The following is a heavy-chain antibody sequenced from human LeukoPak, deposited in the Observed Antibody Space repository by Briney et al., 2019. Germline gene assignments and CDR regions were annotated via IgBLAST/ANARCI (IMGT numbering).Heavy chain of an antibody. CDR3: ANLAGIAADDTAIFDY. Sequence: GGSLRLSCAASGFTFSRYGMHWVRQAPGKGLEWVAVISYDGSNKYYADSVKGRFTISGDNSKNTLYLQMNSLRAEDTAVYYCANLAGIAADDTAIFDYWGQGTLVTVSS. CDR1: GFTFSRYG. CDR2: ISYDGSNK. J-gene: IGHJ4*02. V-gene: IGHV3-30*18. D-gene: IGHD6-13*01.